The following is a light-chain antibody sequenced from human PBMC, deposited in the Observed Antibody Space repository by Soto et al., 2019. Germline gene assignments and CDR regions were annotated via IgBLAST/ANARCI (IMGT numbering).Light chain of an antibody. CDR2: LNSDGSH. J-gene: IGLJ2*01. V-gene: IGLV4-69*01. Sequence: QPVLTQSPSASASLGASVKLTCTPSSGHSHYAIAWHQQQPEKGPRYLMKLNSDGSHSKGDGIPDRFSCSSSGAERYLTISSLQSEDEADYYCQTWGTGIQVFGGGTKLTVL. CDR3: QTWGTGIQV. CDR1: SGHSHYA.